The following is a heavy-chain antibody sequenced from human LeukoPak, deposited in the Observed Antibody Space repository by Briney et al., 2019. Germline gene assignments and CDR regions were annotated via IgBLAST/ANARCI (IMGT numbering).Heavy chain of an antibody. J-gene: IGHJ4*02. CDR3: ARRGSHDFWSGPPDPTPLDY. D-gene: IGHD3-3*01. CDR2: ISSSSSYI. Sequence: PGGSLRLSCAASGFTFSSYSMNWVRQAPGKGLEWVSSISSSSSYIYYADSVKGRFTISRDNAKNSLYLQMNSLRAEDTAVYYCARRGSHDFWSGPPDPTPLDYWGQGTLVTVSS. CDR1: GFTFSSYS. V-gene: IGHV3-21*01.